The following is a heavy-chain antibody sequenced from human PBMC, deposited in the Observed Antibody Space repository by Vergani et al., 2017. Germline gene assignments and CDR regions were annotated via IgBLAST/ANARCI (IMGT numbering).Heavy chain of an antibody. J-gene: IGHJ6*03. CDR3: AREGGYCSSTSCYDNYYYMDV. V-gene: IGHV3-21*01. CDR1: GFTFSSYS. Sequence: EVQLVESGGGLVKPGGSLRLSCAASGFTFSSYSMNWVRHAPGKGLEWVSSISSSSSYIYYADSVKGRFTISRDNAKNSLYLQMNSLRAEDTAVYYCAREGGYCSSTSCYDNYYYMDVWGKGTTVTVSS. CDR2: ISSSSSYI. D-gene: IGHD2-2*01.